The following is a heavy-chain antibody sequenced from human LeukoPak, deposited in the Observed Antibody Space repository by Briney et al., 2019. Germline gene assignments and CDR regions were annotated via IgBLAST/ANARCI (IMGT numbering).Heavy chain of an antibody. CDR3: AKDSIVYNGVYDAFDI. Sequence: GGSLRLSCGASGFTFSSYEMSWVRQAPGKGLEWVSGIRGSSDIIHYADSVKGRFTISRDNSKNTLYLQMNSLRAEDTAVYYCAKDSIVYNGVYDAFDIWGQGTMVTVSS. CDR1: GFTFSSYE. J-gene: IGHJ3*02. CDR2: IRGSSDII. D-gene: IGHD5-24*01. V-gene: IGHV3-23*01.